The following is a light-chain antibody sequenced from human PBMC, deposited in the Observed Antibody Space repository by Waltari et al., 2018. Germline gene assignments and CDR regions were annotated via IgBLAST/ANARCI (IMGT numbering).Light chain of an antibody. CDR1: QSVLYSSNNKNY. J-gene: IGKJ4*01. Sequence: DIVMTQAQDSLAVSLGERATINCNSSQSVLYSSNNKNYLAWYQQKPGQPPKLLIYWASTRESGVPDRFSGSGSGTDFTLTISSLQAEDVAVYYCQQYYSTPLTFGGGTKVEIK. V-gene: IGKV4-1*01. CDR2: WAS. CDR3: QQYYSTPLT.